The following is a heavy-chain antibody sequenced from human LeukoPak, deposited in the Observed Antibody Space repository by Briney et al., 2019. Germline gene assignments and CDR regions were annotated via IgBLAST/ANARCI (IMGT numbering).Heavy chain of an antibody. CDR3: ARLDTYYYDSSGYYSFDP. V-gene: IGHV5-51*01. J-gene: IGHJ5*02. CDR1: GYSFTSYW. CDR2: IYPGDSDT. Sequence: GEPLKISCKGSGYSFTSYWIGWVRQMPGKGLEWMGIIYPGDSDTRYSPSFQGQVTISADKSISTAYLQWSSLKASDTAMYYCARLDTYYYDSSGYYSFDPWGQGTLVTVSS. D-gene: IGHD3-22*01.